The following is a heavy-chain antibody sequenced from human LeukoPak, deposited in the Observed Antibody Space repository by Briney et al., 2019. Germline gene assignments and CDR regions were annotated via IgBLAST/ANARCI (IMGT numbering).Heavy chain of an antibody. D-gene: IGHD4-17*01. CDR1: GGSISSGSYY. CDR3: ARFDYGDGFDY. J-gene: IGHJ4*02. Sequence: SETLSLTCTVSGGSISSGSYYWSWIWQPAGKGLEWIGRIYTSGSTNYNPSLKSRVTISVDTSKNQFSLKLSSVTAADTAVYYCARFDYGDGFDYWGQGTLVTVSS. CDR2: IYTSGST. V-gene: IGHV4-61*02.